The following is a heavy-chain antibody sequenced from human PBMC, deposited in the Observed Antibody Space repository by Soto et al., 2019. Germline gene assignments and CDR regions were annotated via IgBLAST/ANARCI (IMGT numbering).Heavy chain of an antibody. V-gene: IGHV3-23*01. D-gene: IGHD1-7*01. CDR1: GFTFSSYA. CDR3: AKDPGTSPDLYFEL. CDR2: ITDSGGST. J-gene: IGHJ2*01. Sequence: EVQLLESGGGLVQPGGSLRLSCAASGFTFSSYAMNWVRQAPGTWLERVSAITDSGGSTHYADSVKGRFTISRENSKNTLYLQMNSMRAEDTAVYYCAKDPGTSPDLYFELWGRGTLVTVTS.